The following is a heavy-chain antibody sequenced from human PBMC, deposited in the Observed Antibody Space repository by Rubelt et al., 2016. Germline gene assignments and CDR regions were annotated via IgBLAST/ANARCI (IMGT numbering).Heavy chain of an antibody. J-gene: IGHJ5*02. D-gene: IGHD2-2*01. CDR3: ARGPELGVPAAMQNWFDP. CDR2: IYYSGST. V-gene: IGHV4-39*07. CDR1: GGSISSSSYY. Sequence: QLQLQESGPGLVKPSETLSLTCTVSGGSISSSSYYWGWNRQPPGKGLEWIGSIYYSGSTYYNPSLNGLVIISVATSKNQFSLKLSSLTAADTAVDYCARGPELGVPAAMQNWFDPWGQGTLVTVSS.